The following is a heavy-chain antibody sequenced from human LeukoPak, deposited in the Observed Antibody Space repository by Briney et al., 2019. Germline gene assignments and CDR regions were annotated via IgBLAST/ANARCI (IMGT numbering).Heavy chain of an antibody. CDR3: TSSSLEGGYYFDY. V-gene: IGHV3-49*04. D-gene: IGHD6-6*01. CDR2: IRSKAYGGTT. J-gene: IGHJ4*02. Sequence: PGGSLRLSCIASGFTFSDYAMSWVRQAPGKGLEWVGFIRSKAYGGTTEYAASVKGRFTISRDDSKSIAYLQMNSLKTEDTAVYYCTSSSLEGGYYFDYWGQGTLVTVSS. CDR1: GFTFSDYA.